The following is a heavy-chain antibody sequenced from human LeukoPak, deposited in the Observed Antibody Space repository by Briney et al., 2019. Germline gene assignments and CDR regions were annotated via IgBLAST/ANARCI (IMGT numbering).Heavy chain of an antibody. Sequence: SVKVSCKASGGTFSSYAISWVRQAPGQGLEWMGGIIPIFGTANYAQKFQGRVTITADGSTSTAYMELCSLRSEDTAVYYCARDRSSSVHYGMDVWGQGTTVTVSS. J-gene: IGHJ6*02. D-gene: IGHD6-13*01. CDR1: GGTFSSYA. CDR3: ARDRSSSVHYGMDV. CDR2: IIPIFGTA. V-gene: IGHV1-69*13.